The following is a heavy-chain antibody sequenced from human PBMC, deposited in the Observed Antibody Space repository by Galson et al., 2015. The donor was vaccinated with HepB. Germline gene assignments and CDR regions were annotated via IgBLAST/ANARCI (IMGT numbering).Heavy chain of an antibody. CDR1: GGIFSSYT. V-gene: IGHV1-69*04. J-gene: IGHJ2*01. Sequence: SVKVSCKASGGIFSSYTISWVRQAPGQGLEWMGRIIPILGIANYAQKFQGRVTITADKSTSTAYMELSSLRSEDTAVYYCARDPLSYSSRSGWYFDLWGRGTLVTVSS. D-gene: IGHD6-13*01. CDR3: ARDPLSYSSRSGWYFDL. CDR2: IIPILGIA.